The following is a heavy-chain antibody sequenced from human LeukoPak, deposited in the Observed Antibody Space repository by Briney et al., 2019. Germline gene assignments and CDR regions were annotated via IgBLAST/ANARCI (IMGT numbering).Heavy chain of an antibody. CDR2: IINSGGST. D-gene: IGHD4-17*01. V-gene: IGHV3-23*01. J-gene: IGHJ4*02. CDR1: GFTFSNYA. Sequence: GGSLRLSCAASGFTFSNYAMNWIRQSPGKGLEWVSTIINSGGSTYYADSVKGRFTISRDSSKNTLYLQMNSLRDEDTAVYYCAKDIYGDYGGLDYWGQGTLVTVSS. CDR3: AKDIYGDYGGLDY.